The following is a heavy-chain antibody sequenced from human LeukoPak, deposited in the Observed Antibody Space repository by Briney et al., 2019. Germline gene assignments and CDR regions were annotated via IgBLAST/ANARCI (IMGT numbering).Heavy chain of an antibody. D-gene: IGHD1-1*01. V-gene: IGHV3-30-3*01. CDR1: GFTFTNYA. CDR3: ARDRAATTDLDY. Sequence: GRSLRLSCAASGFTFTNYAMHWVRQAPGKGLEWVAVISDDGSSKYYADSVKGRFTISRDNSKNSLYLQMNSLRAEDTAVYYCARDRAATTDLDYWGQGTLVTVSS. CDR2: ISDDGSSK. J-gene: IGHJ4*02.